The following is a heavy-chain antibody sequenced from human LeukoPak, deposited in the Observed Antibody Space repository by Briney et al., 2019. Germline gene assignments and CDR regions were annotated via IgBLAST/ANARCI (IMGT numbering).Heavy chain of an antibody. CDR3: AHLTAEASYYYDY. D-gene: IGHD5-18*01. J-gene: IGHJ4*02. CDR1: GFSLSSGAVA. Sequence: GPTLVNPRQTLTLTCSFSGFSLSSGAVAVGWIRQPPGKALEWLTHIYWNGDEKYNRFLRSRLTITKDTSKNQVVLTMTNMDPVDTGTYYCAHLTAEASYYYDYWGQGILITVSS. CDR2: IYWNGDE. V-gene: IGHV2-5*01.